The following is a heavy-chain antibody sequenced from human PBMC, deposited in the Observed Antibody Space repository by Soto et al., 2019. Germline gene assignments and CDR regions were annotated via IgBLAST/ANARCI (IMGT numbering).Heavy chain of an antibody. CDR3: ARASYYDSSGYYADFDY. V-gene: IGHV3-48*02. D-gene: IGHD3-22*01. CDR2: ISSSSSTI. J-gene: IGHJ4*02. CDR1: GFTFSSYS. Sequence: GGSLRLSCAASGFTFSSYSMNWVRQAPGKGLEWVSYISSSSSTIYYADSVKGRFTISRDNAKNSLYLQMNSLRDEETAVYYCARASYYDSSGYYADFDYWGQGTLVTVSS.